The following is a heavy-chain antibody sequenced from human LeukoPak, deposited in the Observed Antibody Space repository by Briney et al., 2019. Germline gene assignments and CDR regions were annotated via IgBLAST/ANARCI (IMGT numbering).Heavy chain of an antibody. CDR2: INHSGST. J-gene: IGHJ4*02. V-gene: IGHV4-34*01. Sequence: PSETLSLTCAVYGGPFSGYYWSWIRQPPGKGLEWIGEINHSGSTNYNPSLKSRVTISVDTSKNQFSVKLNSMTAADTAVYYCGRARGYSYAFDYWGQGTLVTVSS. CDR1: GGPFSGYY. D-gene: IGHD5-18*01. CDR3: GRARGYSYAFDY.